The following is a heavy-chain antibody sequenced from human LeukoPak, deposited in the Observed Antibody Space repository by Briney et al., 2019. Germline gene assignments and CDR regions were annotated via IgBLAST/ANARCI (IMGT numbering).Heavy chain of an antibody. D-gene: IGHD6-19*01. V-gene: IGHV3-7*03. CDR1: AFIFSGHW. Sequence: PGGSLRLSCEGSAFIFSGHWMNWVRQAPGKGLEWVANIKQDGSEKYYVDSVKGRFTISRDNAKNSLYLQVNSLRAEDTAVYYCARENDSGWSGPFDYWGQGTLVTVSS. CDR3: ARENDSGWSGPFDY. CDR2: IKQDGSEK. J-gene: IGHJ4*02.